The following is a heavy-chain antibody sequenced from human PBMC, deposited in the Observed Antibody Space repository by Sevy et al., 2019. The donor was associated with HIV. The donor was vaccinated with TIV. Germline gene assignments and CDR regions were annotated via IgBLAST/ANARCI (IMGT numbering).Heavy chain of an antibody. CDR2: ISSSSSYI. J-gene: IGHJ6*02. CDR1: GFTFSSYS. V-gene: IGHV3-21*01. CDR3: ARDHPGNYDFRSGYYTGYYYGMDV. Sequence: GGSLRLSCAASGFTFSSYSMNWVRQAPGKGLEWVSSISSSSSYIYYADSVKGRFTISRDNAKNSLYLQMNSLRAEDTAVYYCARDHPGNYDFRSGYYTGYYYGMDVWGQGTTVTVSS. D-gene: IGHD3-3*01.